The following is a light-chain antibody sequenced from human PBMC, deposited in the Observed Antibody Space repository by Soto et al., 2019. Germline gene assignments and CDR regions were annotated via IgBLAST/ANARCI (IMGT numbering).Light chain of an antibody. Sequence: ETVLTQSPGTVSLYPGERATLSCTTSQSVRSNYSAWYQQKPGQAPRLVVYGVFNRATGIPDRFSGSGSGTDFTRTISGLEPEDSAVYYCQHYDGSPRTFGQGNKLEI. V-gene: IGKV3-20*01. CDR3: QHYDGSPRT. CDR2: GVF. CDR1: QSVRSNY. J-gene: IGKJ2*01.